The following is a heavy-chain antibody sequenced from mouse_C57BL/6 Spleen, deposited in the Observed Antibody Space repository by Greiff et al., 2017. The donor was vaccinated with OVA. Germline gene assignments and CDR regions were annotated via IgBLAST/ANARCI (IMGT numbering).Heavy chain of an antibody. Sequence: QVQLQQPGAELVKPGASVKLSCKASGYTFTSYWMQWVKQRPGQGLEWIGEIDPSDSYTNYNQKFKGKATLTVDTSSSTAYMQLSSLTSEDSAVYYCARSEGYFEVWGTGTTVTVSS. V-gene: IGHV1-50*01. J-gene: IGHJ1*03. CDR1: GYTFTSYW. CDR3: ARSEGYFEV. CDR2: IDPSDSYT.